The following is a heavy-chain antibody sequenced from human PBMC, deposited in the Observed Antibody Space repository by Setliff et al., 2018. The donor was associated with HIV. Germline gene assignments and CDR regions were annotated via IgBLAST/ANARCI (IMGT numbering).Heavy chain of an antibody. CDR1: GYSFSNYW. Sequence: GESLKISCKGFGYSFSNYWIGWVRQMPGRGLEWMGIIYPGDSAITYSQSFQGQVVISADKATSTAYLQWSSLKASDTAMYYCARRKWLQLGADFPAAFDIWGQGTMVTVS. CDR2: IYPGDSAI. D-gene: IGHD5-12*01. CDR3: ARRKWLQLGADFPAAFDI. J-gene: IGHJ3*02. V-gene: IGHV5-51*01.